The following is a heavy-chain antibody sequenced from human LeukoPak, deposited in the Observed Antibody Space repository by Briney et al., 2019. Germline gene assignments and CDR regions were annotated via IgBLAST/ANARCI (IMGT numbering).Heavy chain of an antibody. J-gene: IGHJ4*02. Sequence: GASVRVSCKASGYTFTSYAMNWVRQAPGQGLEWMGIINPSGGSTSYAQKFQGRVTMTRDTSTSTVYMELSSLRSEDTAVYYCARDYGDYTPFDYWGQGTLVTVSS. CDR3: ARDYGDYTPFDY. V-gene: IGHV1-46*01. CDR1: GYTFTSYA. CDR2: INPSGGST. D-gene: IGHD4-17*01.